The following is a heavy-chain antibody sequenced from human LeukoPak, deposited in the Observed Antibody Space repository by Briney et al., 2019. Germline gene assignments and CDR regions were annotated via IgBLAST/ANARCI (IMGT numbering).Heavy chain of an antibody. Sequence: SETLSLTCTVSGASISSSSYYWGWIRQPPGKGLEWSGSIYYSGSTYYNPSLKSRVTISVDTSKNQFSLKLSSVTAADTAVYYCARAGYDILTGYYNGWFDPWGQGTLVTVSS. J-gene: IGHJ5*02. V-gene: IGHV4-39*07. D-gene: IGHD3-9*01. CDR2: IYYSGST. CDR1: GASISSSSYY. CDR3: ARAGYDILTGYYNGWFDP.